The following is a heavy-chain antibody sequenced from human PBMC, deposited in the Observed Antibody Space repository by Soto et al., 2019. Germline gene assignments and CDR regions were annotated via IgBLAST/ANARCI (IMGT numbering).Heavy chain of an antibody. J-gene: IGHJ2*01. CDR1: GDSISSSSYS. CDR2: IYFSVTTS. CDR3: AIERGRRNWYFDL. D-gene: IGHD1-1*01. Sequence: SETLSLTCTVSGDSISSSSYSWGWIRQPPGEGLEWIGNIYFSVTTSYYNPSLESRVTISVDTSKNQFSLKLSSVTAADTAIYYCAIERGRRNWYFDLWGRGTLVTVSS. V-gene: IGHV4-39*01.